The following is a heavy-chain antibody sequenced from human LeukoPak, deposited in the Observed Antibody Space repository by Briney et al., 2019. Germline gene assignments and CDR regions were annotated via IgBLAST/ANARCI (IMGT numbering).Heavy chain of an antibody. V-gene: IGHV4-59*08. CDR1: GGSISGDH. J-gene: IGHJ3*02. Sequence: KPSETLSLTCTVSGGSISGDHWNWIRQPPGKGLEWIGNIYYSGNTNYNPSLKSRVTILVDTSKNQFSLKLSSVTAADTAVYYCARRNDFDIWGQGTMVTVSS. CDR3: ARRNDFDI. CDR2: IYYSGNT.